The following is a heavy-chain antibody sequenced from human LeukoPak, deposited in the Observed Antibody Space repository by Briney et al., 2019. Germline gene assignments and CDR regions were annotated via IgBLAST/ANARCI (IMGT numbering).Heavy chain of an antibody. CDR2: IYHSGST. V-gene: IGHV4-4*02. D-gene: IGHD6-13*01. Sequence: SETLSLTCAVSGGSISSSNWWSWVRQPPGKGLEWIGSIYHSGSTYYNPSLKSRVTISVDTSKNQFSLKLSSVTAADTAVYYCARLNIAAAGIWFDYWGQGTLVTVSS. CDR1: GGSISSSNW. CDR3: ARLNIAAAGIWFDY. J-gene: IGHJ4*02.